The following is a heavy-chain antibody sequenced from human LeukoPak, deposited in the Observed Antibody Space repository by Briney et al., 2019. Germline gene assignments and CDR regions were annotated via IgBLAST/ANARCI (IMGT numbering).Heavy chain of an antibody. CDR1: GFTFSSSA. D-gene: IGHD1-26*01. Sequence: PGGSLRLSCAASGFTFSSSAMSWVRQVPGKGLEWVSAISTSGSSTYYADSVKGRFSISRDNSRNTLYLQMNSLRAEDTAVFYCARAIVGATTRSFDYWGQGTLVTVSS. V-gene: IGHV3-23*01. CDR3: ARAIVGATTRSFDY. J-gene: IGHJ4*02. CDR2: ISTSGSST.